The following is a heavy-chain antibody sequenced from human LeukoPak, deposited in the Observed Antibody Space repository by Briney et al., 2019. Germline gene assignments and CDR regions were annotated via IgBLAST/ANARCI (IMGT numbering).Heavy chain of an antibody. Sequence: PGGSLRLSCAASGFTFSSYWMSWVRQAPGKGLEWAANIKQDGTEKYYVDSVKGRFTISRDYAKNSLYLQMNSLRAEDTAVYYCARGYYYDRSGYFPPYYFDYWGQGTLVTVAS. J-gene: IGHJ4*02. CDR1: GFTFSSYW. CDR3: ARGYYYDRSGYFPPYYFDY. D-gene: IGHD3-22*01. CDR2: IKQDGTEK. V-gene: IGHV3-7*01.